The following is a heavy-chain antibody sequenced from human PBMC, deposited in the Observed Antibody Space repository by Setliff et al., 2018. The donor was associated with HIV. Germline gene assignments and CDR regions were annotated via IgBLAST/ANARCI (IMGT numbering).Heavy chain of an antibody. CDR1: GFTFSSYG. CDR2: LRYDGTNK. D-gene: IGHD1-1*01. J-gene: IGHJ4*02. Sequence: GGSLRLSCAASGFTFSSYGIHWVRQAPDKGLEWVTFLRYDGTNKYYADSVKGRFTISRDNAKNSLYLQMSGLRPEDTAFYFCAKEGRDTTAFDHWGQGTLVTVSS. CDR3: AKEGRDTTAFDH. V-gene: IGHV3-30*02.